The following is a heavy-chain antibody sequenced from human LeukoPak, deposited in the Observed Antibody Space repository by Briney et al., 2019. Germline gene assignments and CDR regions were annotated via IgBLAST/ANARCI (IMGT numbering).Heavy chain of an antibody. Sequence: SETLSLTCTVSGGPISTYYWSWIRQPPGKGLEWVGYIYYSGITNYNPSLKSRVTISVDTSKNQFSLKLSSVTAADTAVYYCARGYYYGSGTYSEFDLWGRGTLVTVSS. CDR3: ARGYYYGSGTYSEFDL. CDR2: IYYSGIT. J-gene: IGHJ2*01. D-gene: IGHD3-10*01. CDR1: GGPISTYY. V-gene: IGHV4-59*12.